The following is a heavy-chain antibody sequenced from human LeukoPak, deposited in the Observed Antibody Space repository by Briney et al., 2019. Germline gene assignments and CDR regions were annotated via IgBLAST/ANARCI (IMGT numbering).Heavy chain of an antibody. J-gene: IGHJ4*02. Sequence: PGGSLRLSCAASDFSVGSNYMTWVRQAPGKGLEWVSLIYSVGTTFYADSVKGRFTISRDNSKNTLYLQMNSLRAEDTAVYYCARDHSGGGNDRFDYWGQGTLVTVSS. CDR1: DFSVGSNY. CDR2: IYSVGTT. D-gene: IGHD4-23*01. CDR3: ARDHSGGGNDRFDY. V-gene: IGHV3-53*05.